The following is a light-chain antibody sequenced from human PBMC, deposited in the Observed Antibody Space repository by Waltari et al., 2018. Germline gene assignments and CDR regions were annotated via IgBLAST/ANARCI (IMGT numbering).Light chain of an antibody. CDR1: QGINNF. V-gene: IGKV1-9*01. J-gene: IGKJ1*01. CDR2: AAS. Sequence: DIQLTQSPSFLSASVGYRVTITCRASQGINNFLAWYHQRPGKAPKFLIYAASPLQSGVPSRFSGSGSGTEFTLTISSLQPEDFATYYCQQLSDYPRTFGQGTKVEIK. CDR3: QQLSDYPRT.